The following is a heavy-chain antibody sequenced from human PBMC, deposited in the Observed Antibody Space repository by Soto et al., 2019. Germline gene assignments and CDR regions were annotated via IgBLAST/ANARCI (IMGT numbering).Heavy chain of an antibody. CDR2: ISTTSSSI. D-gene: IGHD3-3*01. J-gene: IGHJ4*02. CDR3: ARKGVAFDY. V-gene: IGHV3-48*02. CDR1: GFTFSSYS. Sequence: GGSLRLSCAASGFTFSSYSMNWVRQAPGKGLEWISYISTTSSSIYYADSVKGRFTISRDNAKNSLFLQMNSLRDEDTDVYYSARKGVAFDYWGQGALVTVSS.